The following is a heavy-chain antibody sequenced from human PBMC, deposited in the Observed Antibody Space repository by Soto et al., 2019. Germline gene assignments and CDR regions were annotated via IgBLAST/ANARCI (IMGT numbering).Heavy chain of an antibody. V-gene: IGHV4-39*01. CDR2: IDYSGTA. CDR1: SGSISVTNVF. CDR3: ARITGRHLDY. D-gene: IGHD1-20*01. Sequence: SETLALTCTVSSGSISVTNVFWGWVRQPPGKGLEWIGNIDYSGTAYFSPSLATRVTFHVDTSKNQFSLTLYSVTAADTAVYYCARITGRHLDYWGQGILVTVYS. J-gene: IGHJ4*02.